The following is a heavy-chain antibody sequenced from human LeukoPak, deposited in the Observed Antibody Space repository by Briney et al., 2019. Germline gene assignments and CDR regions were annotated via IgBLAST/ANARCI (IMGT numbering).Heavy chain of an antibody. CDR3: ARGVVVPTAGGLGWFDP. CDR2: IYYSGST. V-gene: IGHV4-59*01. CDR1: GVSISSYY. D-gene: IGHD2-2*01. Sequence: PSETLSLTCTVSGVSISSYYWSWIRQPPGKGLEWIGYIYYSGSTNYNPSLKSRVTISVDTSKKQFSLKLNSVTAADTAVYYCARGVVVPTAGGLGWFDPWGQGTLVTVSS. J-gene: IGHJ5*02.